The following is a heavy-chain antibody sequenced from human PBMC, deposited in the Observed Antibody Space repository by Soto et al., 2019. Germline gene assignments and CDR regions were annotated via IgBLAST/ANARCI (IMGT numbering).Heavy chain of an antibody. J-gene: IGHJ6*02. D-gene: IGHD5-12*01. V-gene: IGHV5-51*01. Sequence: PGESLKISCKGSGYSFTSYWIGWVRQMPRKGLEWMGIIYPGDSDTRYSPSFQGQVTISADKSISTAYLQWSSLKASDTAMYYCARHALRRDGYNYTPHHNSINDAVYYYYGMDVWGQGTTVTVSS. CDR3: ARHALRRDGYNYTPHHNSINDAVYYYYGMDV. CDR1: GYSFTSYW. CDR2: IYPGDSDT.